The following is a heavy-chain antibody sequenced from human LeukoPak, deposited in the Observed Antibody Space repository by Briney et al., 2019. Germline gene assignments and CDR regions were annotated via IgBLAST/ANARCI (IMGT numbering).Heavy chain of an antibody. CDR2: IYPGDSDT. V-gene: IGHV5-51*01. J-gene: IGHJ4*02. Sequence: ESLKISCKGSGYNFSSNWIAWVRQMPGKGLEWMGIIYPGDSDTRYSPSFQGQVTFSADKSINTAYLQWSNLKASDTAMYYCARHKQPLGANDYWGQGTLVTVSS. D-gene: IGHD4/OR15-4a*01. CDR1: GYNFSSNW. CDR3: ARHKQPLGANDY.